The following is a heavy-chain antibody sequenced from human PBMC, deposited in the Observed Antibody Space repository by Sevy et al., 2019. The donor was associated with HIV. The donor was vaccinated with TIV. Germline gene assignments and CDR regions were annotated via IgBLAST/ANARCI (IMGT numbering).Heavy chain of an antibody. CDR2: ISAYNGNT. Sequence: ASVKVSCKASGYTFTSYGISWVRQAPGQGLEWMGWISAYNGNTNYEQKLQGRVTMTIDTSTSTAYMELRSLGSDDSAVTYCAIVREDIVVVPAAIRNYYYGMDVWGQGTTVTVSS. J-gene: IGHJ6*02. CDR1: GYTFTSYG. D-gene: IGHD2-2*02. V-gene: IGHV1-18*01. CDR3: AIVREDIVVVPAAIRNYYYGMDV.